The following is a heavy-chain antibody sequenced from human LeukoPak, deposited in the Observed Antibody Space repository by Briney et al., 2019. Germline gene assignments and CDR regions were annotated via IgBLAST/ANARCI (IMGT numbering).Heavy chain of an antibody. D-gene: IGHD4-17*01. J-gene: IGHJ3*02. V-gene: IGHV3-7*01. Sequence: GGSLRPSCAASGFTFSSYWMSWVRQAPGKGLEWVANIKQDGSEKYYVDSVKGRFTISRDNAKNSLYLQMNSLRAEDTAVYYCARDPFYGVIDAFDIWGQGTMVTVSS. CDR1: GFTFSSYW. CDR3: ARDPFYGVIDAFDI. CDR2: IKQDGSEK.